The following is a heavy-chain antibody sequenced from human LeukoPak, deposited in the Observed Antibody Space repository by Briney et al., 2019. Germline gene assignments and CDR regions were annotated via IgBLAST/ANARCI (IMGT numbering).Heavy chain of an antibody. CDR2: INHRGST. J-gene: IGHJ5*02. D-gene: IGHD3-10*01. CDR3: AKSLYGSGSYYNWFDP. V-gene: IGHV4-34*01. CDR1: GGSFSGYY. Sequence: PSETLSLTGVVYGGSFSGYYWSWIRQSPGKGLEWIGEINHRGSTNYNPSLKRRVTISLDTSKNQFSLKLSSVTAADTAVYYCAKSLYGSGSYYNWFDPWGQGTLVTVSS.